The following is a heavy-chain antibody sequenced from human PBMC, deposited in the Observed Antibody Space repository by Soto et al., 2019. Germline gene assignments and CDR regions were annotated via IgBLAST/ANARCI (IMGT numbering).Heavy chain of an antibody. Sequence: GGSLRLSCAASGFTFSSYAMHWVRQAPGKGLEWVAVISYDGSNKYYADSVKGRFTISRDNSKNTLYLQMNSLRAEDTAVYYCARGGRRYNWNVNYYYGMDVWGQGTTVTVSS. CDR2: ISYDGSNK. CDR1: GFTFSSYA. V-gene: IGHV3-30-3*01. D-gene: IGHD1-1*01. J-gene: IGHJ6*02. CDR3: ARGGRRYNWNVNYYYGMDV.